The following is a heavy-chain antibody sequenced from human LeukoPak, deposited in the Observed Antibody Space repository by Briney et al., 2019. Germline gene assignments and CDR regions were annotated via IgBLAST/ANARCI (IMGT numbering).Heavy chain of an antibody. D-gene: IGHD3-22*01. CDR1: GGSISSGSYY. V-gene: IGHV4-61*02. CDR3: AREGNYYDSSGPPYFQH. CDR2: IYTSGST. Sequence: SQTLSLTCTVSGGSISSGSYYWSWIRQPAGMGLEWIVSIYTSGSTNYNPSLKSRVTISVDTSKNQFSLKLGSVTAADTAVYYCAREGNYYDSSGPPYFQHWGQGTLVTVSS. J-gene: IGHJ1*01.